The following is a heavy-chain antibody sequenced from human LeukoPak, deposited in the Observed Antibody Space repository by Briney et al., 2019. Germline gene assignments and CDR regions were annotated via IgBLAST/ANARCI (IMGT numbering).Heavy chain of an antibody. Sequence: PGGSLRLSCAASGFTFSGSSMHWVRQASGKGLEWVGRIRTKGNSYATAYAASVKGRFTISRDDSKNTAYLQMNSLKTEDTAVYYCNAIEAAGGFDYWGQGTLVTVSS. CDR2: IRTKGNSYAT. D-gene: IGHD6-25*01. CDR1: GFTFSGSS. V-gene: IGHV3-73*01. CDR3: NAIEAAGGFDY. J-gene: IGHJ4*02.